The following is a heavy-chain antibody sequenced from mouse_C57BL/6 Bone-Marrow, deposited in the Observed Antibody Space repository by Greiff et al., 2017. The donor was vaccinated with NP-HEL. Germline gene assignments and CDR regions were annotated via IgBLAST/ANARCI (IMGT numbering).Heavy chain of an antibody. CDR1: GFNIKDDY. CDR3: TTERNDGYYWYFDV. V-gene: IGHV14-4*01. Sequence: EVQGVESGAELVRPGASVKLSCTASGFNIKDDYMHWVKQRPEQGLEWIGWIDPENGDTEYASKFQGKATITADTSSNTAYLQLSSLTSEDTAVYYCTTERNDGYYWYFDVWGTGTTVTVSS. D-gene: IGHD2-3*01. J-gene: IGHJ1*03. CDR2: IDPENGDT.